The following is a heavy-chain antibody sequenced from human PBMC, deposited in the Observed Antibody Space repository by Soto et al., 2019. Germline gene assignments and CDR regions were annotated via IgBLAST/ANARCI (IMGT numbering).Heavy chain of an antibody. Sequence: SSETLSLTCTVSGGSISSGGYYWSWIRQHPGKGLEWIGYIYYSGSTYYNPSLKSRVTISVDTSKNQFSLKLSSVTAADTAVYYCASSDFYYGSGSYYHFDYWGQGTLVTV. CDR3: ASSDFYYGSGSYYHFDY. D-gene: IGHD3-10*01. V-gene: IGHV4-31*03. CDR1: GGSISSGGYY. CDR2: IYYSGST. J-gene: IGHJ4*02.